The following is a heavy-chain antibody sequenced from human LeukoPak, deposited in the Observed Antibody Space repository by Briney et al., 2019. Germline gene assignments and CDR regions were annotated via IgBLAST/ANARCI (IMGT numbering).Heavy chain of an antibody. Sequence: SVKVSCKASGGTFSSYAISRVRQPPGQGLEWMGRIIPIFGTANYAQKFQGRVTITTDESKSTAYMELSSLRSENTAVYYCASTGTLGYCSSTSCFDDAFDIWGQGTMVTVSS. CDR1: GGTFSSYA. D-gene: IGHD2-2*01. V-gene: IGHV1-69*05. CDR2: IIPIFGTA. CDR3: ASTGTLGYCSSTSCFDDAFDI. J-gene: IGHJ3*02.